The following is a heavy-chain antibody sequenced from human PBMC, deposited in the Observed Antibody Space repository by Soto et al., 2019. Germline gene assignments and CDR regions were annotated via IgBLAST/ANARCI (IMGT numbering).Heavy chain of an antibody. V-gene: IGHV2-5*02. CDR1: GFSFSINGVA. CDR3: AHKRDVSRGFKS. J-gene: IGHJ5*01. Sequence: QITLKESGPTLVKPTQTLTLTCTFSGFSFSINGVAVGWIRQPPGQALEWLALIYWDDDQRYNPSLKNRLTTTKDTSRNQVVLTMTNMDPVDTATYYCAHKRDVSRGFKSWGQGTLVTVSS. CDR2: IYWDDDQ.